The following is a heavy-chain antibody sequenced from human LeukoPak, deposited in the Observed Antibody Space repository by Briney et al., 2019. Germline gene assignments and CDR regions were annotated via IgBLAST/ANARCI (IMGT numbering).Heavy chain of an antibody. CDR1: GGSISSGNYY. CDR3: ARLQPTYCGGDCYPDY. J-gene: IGHJ4*02. D-gene: IGHD2-21*02. CDR2: IYYSGRT. V-gene: IGHV4-39*01. Sequence: PSGTLSLTCTVSGGSISSGNYYWGWIRQPPGKGLQWIGSIYYSGRTYYNPSLKSRVTIFVDTSKNQFSLKLNSVTAADTAVYYCARLQPTYCGGDCYPDYWGQGTLVTVSS.